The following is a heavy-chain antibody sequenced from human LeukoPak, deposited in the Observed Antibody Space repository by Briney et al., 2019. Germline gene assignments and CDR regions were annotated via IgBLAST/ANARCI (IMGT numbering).Heavy chain of an antibody. J-gene: IGHJ4*02. V-gene: IGHV3-21*01. CDR2: ISSSSSYI. CDR1: GFTFSSYS. CDR3: ASSGYDS. D-gene: IGHD5-12*01. Sequence: PGGSLRLSCAASGFTFSSYSMNWVRQAPGRGLEWVSSISSSSSYIYYADSVKGRFTISRDNSKNTLYLQMNSLRAEDTAVYYCASSGYDSWGQGTLVTVSS.